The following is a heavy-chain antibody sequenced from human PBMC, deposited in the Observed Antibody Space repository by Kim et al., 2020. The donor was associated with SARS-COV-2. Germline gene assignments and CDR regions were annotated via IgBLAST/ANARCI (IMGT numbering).Heavy chain of an antibody. Sequence: GGSLRLSCAASGFSVSSHYMTWVRQAPGKGLEWVSVIDTGGTTYYADSVKGRFSISRDNSKNTLYLQMNSLRAGDTAVYYCVRDTDTQSRFFDLWGRGTLVTVSS. CDR1: GFSVSSHY. CDR3: VRDTDTQSRFFDL. D-gene: IGHD4-17*01. CDR2: IDTGGTT. J-gene: IGHJ2*01. V-gene: IGHV3-53*01.